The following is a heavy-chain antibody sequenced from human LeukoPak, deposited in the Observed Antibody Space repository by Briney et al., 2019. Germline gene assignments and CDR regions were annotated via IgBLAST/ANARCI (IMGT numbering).Heavy chain of an antibody. CDR3: ARDNNGYYGSGSYYYYYYYMDV. D-gene: IGHD3-10*01. V-gene: IGHV3-21*01. CDR2: ISSSSSYI. Sequence: GSLRLSCAASGFTFSSYSMNWVRQAPGKGLEWVSSISSSSSYIYYADSVKGRFTISRDNAKNSLYLQMNSLRAEDTAVYYCARDNNGYYGSGSYYYYYYYMDVWGKGTTVTISS. J-gene: IGHJ6*03. CDR1: GFTFSSYS.